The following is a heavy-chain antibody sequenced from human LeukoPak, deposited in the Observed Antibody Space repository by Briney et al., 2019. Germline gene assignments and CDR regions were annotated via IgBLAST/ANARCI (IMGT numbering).Heavy chain of an antibody. CDR1: GGSISSGGYS. CDR2: IYHSGST. Sequence: PSETLSLTCAVSGGSISSGGYSWGWIRQPPGKGLEWIGYIYHSGSTYYNPSLKSRVTISVDRSKNQFSLRLSSVTAADTAVYYCAGQGYCSITSCRGNFDYWGQGTLVTVPS. D-gene: IGHD2-2*01. V-gene: IGHV4-30-2*01. J-gene: IGHJ4*02. CDR3: AGQGYCSITSCRGNFDY.